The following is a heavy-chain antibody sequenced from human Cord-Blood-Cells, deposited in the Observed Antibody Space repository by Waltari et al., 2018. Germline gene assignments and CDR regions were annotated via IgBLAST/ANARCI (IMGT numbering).Heavy chain of an antibody. CDR1: GGTFSSYA. D-gene: IGHD6-13*01. J-gene: IGHJ5*02. Sequence: QVQLVQSGAEVKKPGSSVKVSCKASGGTFSSYAISWVRQATGQGLEWIGGIIPILGIANYAQKFQGRVTITADESTSTAYMELSSLRSEDTAVYYCARGGVIAAAGTRTFNWFDPWGQGTLVTVSS. CDR3: ARGGVIAAAGTRTFNWFDP. V-gene: IGHV1-69*04. CDR2: IIPILGIA.